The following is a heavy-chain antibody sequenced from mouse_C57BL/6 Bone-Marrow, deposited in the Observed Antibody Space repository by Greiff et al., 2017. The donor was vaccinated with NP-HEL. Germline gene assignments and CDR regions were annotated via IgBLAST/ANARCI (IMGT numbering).Heavy chain of an antibody. V-gene: IGHV1-76*01. Sequence: QVQLKESGAELVRPGASVKLSCKASGYTFTDYYINWVKQRPGQGLEWIARIYPGSGNTYYNEKFKGKATLTAEKSSSTAYMQLSSLTSEDSAVYCCARGITTVSHYFDYWGQGTTLTVSS. CDR3: ARGITTVSHYFDY. D-gene: IGHD1-1*01. J-gene: IGHJ2*01. CDR1: GYTFTDYY. CDR2: IYPGSGNT.